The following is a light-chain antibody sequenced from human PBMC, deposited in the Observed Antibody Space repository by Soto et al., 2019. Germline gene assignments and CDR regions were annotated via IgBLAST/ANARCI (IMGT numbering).Light chain of an antibody. V-gene: IGKV3-20*01. Sequence: EIVLTQSPGTLSLSPGERATLSCRASQSVSSNFLAWYHQKPGQAPRLLIDAASSRATGIPDRFSGSGSGTDFTLTISRLEPEDFAVYYCQQYGSSPRTFGQGAKVEIK. CDR1: QSVSSNF. CDR2: AAS. CDR3: QQYGSSPRT. J-gene: IGKJ1*01.